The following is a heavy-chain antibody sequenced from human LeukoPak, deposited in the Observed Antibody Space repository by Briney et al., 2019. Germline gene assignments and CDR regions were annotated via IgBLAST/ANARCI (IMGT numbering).Heavy chain of an antibody. J-gene: IGHJ6*03. CDR3: ASGRITIFGVVISEYCYYMDV. CDR2: IIPIFGTA. D-gene: IGHD3-3*01. V-gene: IGHV1-69*05. CDR1: GGTFSSYA. Sequence: SVKVSCKASGGTFSSYAISWVRQAPGQGLEWMGGIIPIFGTANYAQKFQGRVTITTDESTSTAYMELSSLRSEDTAVYYCASGRITIFGVVISEYCYYMDVWGKGTTVTVSS.